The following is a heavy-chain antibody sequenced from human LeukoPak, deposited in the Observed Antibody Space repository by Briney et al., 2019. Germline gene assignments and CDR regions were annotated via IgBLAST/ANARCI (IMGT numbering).Heavy chain of an antibody. D-gene: IGHD3-9*01. CDR1: GFTFSSYA. Sequence: GGSLRLSCAASGFTFSSYAMSWVRQAPGKGLEWVSAISGSGGSTYYADSVKGRFTISRDNSKNTLYLQMNSLRAEDTAVYYCASLDILTGYQFDYWGQGTLATVSS. CDR2: ISGSGGST. J-gene: IGHJ4*02. CDR3: ASLDILTGYQFDY. V-gene: IGHV3-23*01.